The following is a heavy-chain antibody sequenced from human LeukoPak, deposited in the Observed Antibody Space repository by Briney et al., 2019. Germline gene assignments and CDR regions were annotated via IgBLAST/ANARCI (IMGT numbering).Heavy chain of an antibody. J-gene: IGHJ4*02. D-gene: IGHD6-13*01. V-gene: IGHV3-9*01. CDR2: ISWNSGSI. CDR3: VKDTDGAAAGTTWGH. Sequence: GASLRPSCAASGFTFDDYAMHWVRQAPGKGLEWVSGISWNSGSIGYADSVKGRFTISRDNAKNSLYLQMNSLRAEDTALYYCVKDTDGAAAGTTWGHWGQGTLVTVSS. CDR1: GFTFDDYA.